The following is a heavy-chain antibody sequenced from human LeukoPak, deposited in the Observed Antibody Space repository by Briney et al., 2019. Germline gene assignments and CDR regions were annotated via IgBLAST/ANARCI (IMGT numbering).Heavy chain of an antibody. CDR1: RLTVSSNY. Sequence: PGGPLRLSCAASRLTVSSNYWNWVRQPPGKGLEWISLIYTNGNTQYANSVKGRFTFSRDNSKNTLYLQMNSLRAEDTAVYYCAYSGYPLSYWGKGTLSPSPQ. CDR2: IYTNGNT. D-gene: IGHD5-12*01. J-gene: IGHJ4*02. CDR3: AYSGYPLSY. V-gene: IGHV3-66*01.